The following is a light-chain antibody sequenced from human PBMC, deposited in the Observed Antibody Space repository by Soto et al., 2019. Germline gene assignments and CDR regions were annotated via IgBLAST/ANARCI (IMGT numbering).Light chain of an antibody. CDR3: QQYDSYSYT. V-gene: IGKV1-5*01. CDR2: DAS. J-gene: IGKJ2*01. Sequence: DIQMTQSPSTLSASVGDRVTITCRASQSISRSLAWYQQNPGKAPKLLIFDASSLESGVPSRFSGSGSGTEFTLTISSLQPDDFATYYCQQYDSYSYTFGQGTKLEIK. CDR1: QSISRS.